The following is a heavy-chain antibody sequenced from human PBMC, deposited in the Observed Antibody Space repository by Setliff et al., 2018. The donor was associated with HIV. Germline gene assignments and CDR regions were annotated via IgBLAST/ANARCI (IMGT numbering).Heavy chain of an antibody. CDR3: ARDRGAPEKCLDP. CDR2: IGYGGNDK. J-gene: IGHJ5*02. D-gene: IGHD2-2*01. Sequence: PGGSLRLSCAASEVRFNFRSFGMHWVRQAPGKGLEWVAFIGYGGNDKFYTDSVKGRFAISRDNSKNMLLLQLDRVRVEDTAMYYCARDRGAPEKCLDPWCQGTQVTVSS. V-gene: IGHV3-30*02. CDR1: EVRFNFRSFG.